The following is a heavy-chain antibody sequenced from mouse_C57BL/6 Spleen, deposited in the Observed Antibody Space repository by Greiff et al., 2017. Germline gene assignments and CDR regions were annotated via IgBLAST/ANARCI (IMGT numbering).Heavy chain of an antibody. CDR2: ISNLAYSI. Sequence: EVKLVESGGGLVQPGGSLKLSCAASGFTFSDYGMAWVRQAPRKGPEWVAFISNLAYSIYYADTVTGRFTISRENAKNTLDLEVSSLRAEDTAMYYCARRLMVKGAMDYWGQGTSVTVSS. V-gene: IGHV5-15*01. D-gene: IGHD2-2*01. J-gene: IGHJ4*01. CDR1: GFTFSDYG. CDR3: ARRLMVKGAMDY.